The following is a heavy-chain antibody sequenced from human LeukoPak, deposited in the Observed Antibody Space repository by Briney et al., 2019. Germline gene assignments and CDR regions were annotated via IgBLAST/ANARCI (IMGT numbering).Heavy chain of an antibody. D-gene: IGHD4-17*01. J-gene: IGHJ4*02. CDR2: ISGSGGST. Sequence: GGSLRLSCVASGFTFSSYIVNWVRQAPGRGLEWVSAISGSGGSTYYADSVKGRFTISRDNSKNTLYLQMNSLRAEDTAVYYCAKDDYGHFDYWGQGTLVTVSS. CDR3: AKDDYGHFDY. V-gene: IGHV3-23*01. CDR1: GFTFSSYI.